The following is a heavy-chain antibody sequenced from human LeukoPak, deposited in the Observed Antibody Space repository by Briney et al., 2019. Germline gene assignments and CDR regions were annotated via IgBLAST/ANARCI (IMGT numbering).Heavy chain of an antibody. D-gene: IGHD1-26*01. Sequence: ASVKVSFKASGYTFTGYFMHWVRQAPGQGLGWMGWIDPNSGGTNYAQNFRGRVTMTRDTSISTAYMELSRLTSDDTAVYYCARVRVTGSFGLDLGHWGQGTLVTVSS. J-gene: IGHJ4*02. V-gene: IGHV1-2*02. CDR1: GYTFTGYF. CDR2: IDPNSGGT. CDR3: ARVRVTGSFGLDLGH.